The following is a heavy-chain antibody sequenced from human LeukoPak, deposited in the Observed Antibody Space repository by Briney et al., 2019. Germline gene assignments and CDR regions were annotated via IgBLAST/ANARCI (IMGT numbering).Heavy chain of an antibody. CDR1: GFTFSGFS. Sequence: GGALRLSCAAPGFTFSGFSMSWVRQSPTKGVEWVANIKQDGSERYYVDSVKGRFTISRDNAKNSLSLQMNNLRVEDTAVYYCARAGSHWHYVYWGQGTVVTVSS. CDR3: ARAGSHWHYVY. J-gene: IGHJ4*02. V-gene: IGHV3-7*01. D-gene: IGHD3-10*01. CDR2: IKQDGSER.